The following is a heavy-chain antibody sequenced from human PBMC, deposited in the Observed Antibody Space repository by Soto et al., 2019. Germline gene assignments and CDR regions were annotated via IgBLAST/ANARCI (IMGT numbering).Heavy chain of an antibody. CDR2: VYHTGGT. J-gene: IGHJ5*02. CDR3: ARERVTAGGNNYFDP. V-gene: IGHV4-4*02. D-gene: IGHD2-21*02. CDR1: GGTVASSHW. Sequence: PSETLSLTCGVSGGTVASSHWWSWVRQSAGGGLEWVGNVYHTGGTNFNPSLQSRVTMSVDKANNELSLGLTARTAAGTAGFFCARERVTAGGNNYFDPWGPGTLVTVSS.